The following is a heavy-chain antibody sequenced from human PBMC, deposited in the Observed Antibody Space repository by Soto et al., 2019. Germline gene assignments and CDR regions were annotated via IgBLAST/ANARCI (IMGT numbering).Heavy chain of an antibody. CDR1: GGSISSGGYY. Sequence: QVQLQESGPGLVKPSQTLSLTCTVSGGSISSGGYYWSWIRQHPGKGLEWIGYIYYSGSTYYNPSLTSRVTISLDTSKNLCSLKLSSVTAADTAVDYCARDGGGYASFDSWGQGTLVTVSS. CDR2: IYYSGST. V-gene: IGHV4-31*03. D-gene: IGHD5-12*01. J-gene: IGHJ4*02. CDR3: ARDGGGYASFDS.